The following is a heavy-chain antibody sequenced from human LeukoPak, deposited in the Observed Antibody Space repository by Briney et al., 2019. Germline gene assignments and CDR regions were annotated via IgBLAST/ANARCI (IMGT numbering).Heavy chain of an antibody. CDR1: GGSISSGDYY. V-gene: IGHV4-4*02. D-gene: IGHD3-10*01. CDR2: IYHSGST. J-gene: IGHJ3*02. CDR3: AREVKGAFDI. Sequence: TSETLSLTCTVSGGSISSGDYYWSWVRQPPGKGLEWIGEIYHSGSTNYNPSLKSRVTISVDKSKNQFSLKLSSVTAADTAVYYCAREVKGAFDIWGQGTMVTVSS.